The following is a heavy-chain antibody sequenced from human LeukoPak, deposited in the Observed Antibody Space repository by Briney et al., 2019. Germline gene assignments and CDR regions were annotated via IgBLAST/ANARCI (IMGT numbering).Heavy chain of an antibody. CDR2: INHDGSLR. V-gene: IGHV3-74*01. D-gene: IGHD2-2*03. CDR3: TMDVFSLGDS. Sequence: GGSLRLSCAASGFTVRSYGMDWVRQSPGKGLLWVSHINHDGSLRDYADSVKGRFAISKDIAKNTVYLQMDRLGAEDTAVYYCTMDVFSLGDSWGQGTLVTVSA. J-gene: IGHJ4*02. CDR1: GFTVRSYG.